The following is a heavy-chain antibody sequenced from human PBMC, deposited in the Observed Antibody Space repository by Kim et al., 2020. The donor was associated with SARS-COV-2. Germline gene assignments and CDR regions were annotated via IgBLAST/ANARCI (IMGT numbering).Heavy chain of an antibody. D-gene: IGHD6-13*01. V-gene: IGHV5-10-1*01. J-gene: IGHJ6*02. CDR3: ARLMSRYSSSWYGWDYYYYYGMDV. CDR1: GYSFTSYW. CDR2: IDPSDSYT. Sequence: GESLKISCKGSGYSFTSYWISWVRQMPGKGLEWMGRIDPSDSYTNYSPSFQGHVTISADKSISTAYLQWSSLKASDTAMYYCARLMSRYSSSWYGWDYYYYYGMDVWGQGTTVTVSS.